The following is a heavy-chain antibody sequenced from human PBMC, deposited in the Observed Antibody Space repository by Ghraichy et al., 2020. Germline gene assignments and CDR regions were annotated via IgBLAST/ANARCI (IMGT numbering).Heavy chain of an antibody. CDR1: GYTFTGYY. J-gene: IGHJ4*02. V-gene: IGHV1-2*06. CDR3: AVAQAAAGFL. D-gene: IGHD6-13*01. Sequence: ASVKVSCKASGYTFTGYYMHWVRQAPGQGLEWMGRIHPNSGGTNYAQKFQGRFTMTRDTSISTAYMELSRLRSDDTAVYYCAVAQAAAGFLWGQGTLVTVSS. CDR2: IHPNSGGT.